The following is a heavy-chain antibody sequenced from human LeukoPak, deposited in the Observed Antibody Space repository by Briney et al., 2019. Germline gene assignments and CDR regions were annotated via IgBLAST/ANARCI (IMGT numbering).Heavy chain of an antibody. Sequence: PGGSLRLSCAASGFTFSSYAMHWVRQAPGKGLEWVAVISYDGSNKYYADSVKGRFTISRDNSKNTLYLQMNSLRAEDTAVYYCARVSRWYRYFDYWGQGTLVTVSS. CDR1: GFTFSSYA. CDR3: ARVSRWYRYFDY. V-gene: IGHV3-30-3*01. J-gene: IGHJ4*02. CDR2: ISYDGSNK. D-gene: IGHD6-13*01.